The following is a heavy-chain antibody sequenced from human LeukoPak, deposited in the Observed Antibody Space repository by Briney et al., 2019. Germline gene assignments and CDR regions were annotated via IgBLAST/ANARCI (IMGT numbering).Heavy chain of an antibody. CDR2: MNPNSGNT. CDR3: ARGLYWSSSWYYDP. V-gene: IGHV1-8*03. J-gene: IGHJ5*02. CDR1: GYTFTGYY. Sequence: ASVKVSCKASGYTFTGYYMHWVRQAPGQGLEWMGWMNPNSGNTGYAQKFQGRVTITRNTSISTAYMELSSLRSEDTAVYYCARGLYWSSSWYYDPWGQGTLVTVSS. D-gene: IGHD6-13*01.